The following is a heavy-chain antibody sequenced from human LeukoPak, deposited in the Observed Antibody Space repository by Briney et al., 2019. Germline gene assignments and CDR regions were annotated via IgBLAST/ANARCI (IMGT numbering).Heavy chain of an antibody. D-gene: IGHD5-18*01. J-gene: IGHJ6*03. CDR3: ARGVSRGYSYGRYYMDV. CDR2: IYYSGST. CDR1: GGSFSSYY. Sequence: SETLSLTCTVSGGSFSSYYWTWIRQPPGKGLEWIGYIYYSGSTNNNPSLKSRVTISVDKSKNQISLKLSSVTAADTAVYYCARGVSRGYSYGRYYMDVWGKGTTVTVSS. V-gene: IGHV4-59*01.